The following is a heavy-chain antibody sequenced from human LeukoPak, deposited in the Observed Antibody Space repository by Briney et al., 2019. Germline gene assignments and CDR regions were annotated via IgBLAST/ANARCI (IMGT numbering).Heavy chain of an antibody. Sequence: GGSLRLSCAASGITFSNYAMSWVRQAPGKGLEWVSAISGSGGSTYYADSMKGRFTISRDNSKNTLYLQMNSLRAEDTAVYYCARGGGIAVDYWGQGTLVTVSS. D-gene: IGHD6-13*01. V-gene: IGHV3-23*01. CDR2: ISGSGGST. CDR3: ARGGGIAVDY. J-gene: IGHJ4*02. CDR1: GITFSNYA.